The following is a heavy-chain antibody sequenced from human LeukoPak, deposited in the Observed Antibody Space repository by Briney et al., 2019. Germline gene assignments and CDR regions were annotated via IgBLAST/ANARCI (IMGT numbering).Heavy chain of an antibody. CDR3: ASDYGDYVFFYYYYYMDV. D-gene: IGHD4-17*01. V-gene: IGHV3-7*01. J-gene: IGHJ6*03. CDR2: IKQDGSEK. CDR1: GFTFSSYW. Sequence: AGGSLRVSCAASGFTFSSYWMSWVRQAPGKGLEWVANIKQDGSEKYYVDSVKGRFTISRDNAKNSLYLQMNSLRAEDTAVYYCASDYGDYVFFYYYYYMDVWGKGTTVTVSS.